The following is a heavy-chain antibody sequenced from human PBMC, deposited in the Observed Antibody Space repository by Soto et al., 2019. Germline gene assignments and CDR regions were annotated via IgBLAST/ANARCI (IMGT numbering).Heavy chain of an antibody. CDR2: IYYSGST. CDR1: GGSISSGDYY. V-gene: IGHV4-30-4*01. J-gene: IGHJ1*01. D-gene: IGHD3-22*01. CDR3: ARAYYYDSSGYYHAEYFQH. Sequence: HSETLSLTCTVSGGSISSGDYYWSWIRQPPGKGLEWIGYIYYSGSTYYNPSLKSRVTISVDTSKNQFSLKLSSVTAADTAVYYCARAYYYDSSGYYHAEYFQHWGQGTLVTSPQ.